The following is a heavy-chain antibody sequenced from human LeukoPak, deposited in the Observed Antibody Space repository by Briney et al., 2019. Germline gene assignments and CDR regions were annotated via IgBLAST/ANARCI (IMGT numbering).Heavy chain of an antibody. CDR3: ARDYDSSGYYKGGLDY. D-gene: IGHD3-22*01. CDR2: VYSGGTT. J-gene: IGHJ4*02. Sequence: PGGSLRLSCAASGFTVSSNYMTWVRQAPGKGLEWVSVVYSGGTTFYADSVKGRFIISRDNSKNTLYLQMNSLRTEDTAVYYCARDYDSSGYYKGGLDYWGQGTLVTVSS. CDR1: GFTVSSNY. V-gene: IGHV3-66*01.